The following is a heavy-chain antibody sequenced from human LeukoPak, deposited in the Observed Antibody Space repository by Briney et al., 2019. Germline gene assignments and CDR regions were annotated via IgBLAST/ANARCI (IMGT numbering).Heavy chain of an antibody. CDR2: IYYSGST. J-gene: IGHJ6*02. V-gene: IGHV4-59*01. CDR1: GGSISSYY. CDR3: ARGGASKWLRFRYYYYGMDV. D-gene: IGHD5-12*01. Sequence: PSETLSLTCTVSGGSISSYYWSWIRQPPGKGLEWIGYIYYSGSTNYNPSLKSRVTISVDTSKNQFSLKLSSVTAADTAVYYCARGGASKWLRFRYYYYGMDVWGQGTRVTVSS.